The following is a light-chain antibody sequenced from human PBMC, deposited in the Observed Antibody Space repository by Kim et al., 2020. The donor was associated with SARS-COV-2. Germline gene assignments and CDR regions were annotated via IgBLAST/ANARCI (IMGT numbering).Light chain of an antibody. CDR3: QQYYSSPFT. CDR1: QSVLDRSNNQIY. Sequence: DIAMTQSPDSLAVSLGERATINCKSSQSVLDRSNNQIYLAWYQQKPGQPPKLLISWASIRESGVPDRISGSGSGKDFTLTISSLQAEDVALYYCQQYYSSPFTFGQGTKLEI. CDR2: WAS. V-gene: IGKV4-1*01. J-gene: IGKJ2*01.